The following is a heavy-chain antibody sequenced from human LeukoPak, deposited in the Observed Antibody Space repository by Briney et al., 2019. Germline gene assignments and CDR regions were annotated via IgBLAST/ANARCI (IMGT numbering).Heavy chain of an antibody. J-gene: IGHJ3*02. CDR3: ARVRRGIVAFDI. CDR1: GGSISSYY. CDR2: IYTSGST. Sequence: SETLSLTCTVSGGSISSYYWSWIRQPPGKGLEWIGYIYTSGSTNYNPSLKSRVTISVDTSKNQFSLKLSSVTAADTAVYYCARVRRGIVAFDIWGQGTMVTVSS. D-gene: IGHD5-12*01. V-gene: IGHV4-4*09.